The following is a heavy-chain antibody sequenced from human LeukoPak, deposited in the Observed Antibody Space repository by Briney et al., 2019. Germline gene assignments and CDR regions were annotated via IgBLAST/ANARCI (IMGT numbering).Heavy chain of an antibody. D-gene: IGHD3-10*01. V-gene: IGHV1-2*02. CDR2: INPNSGGT. CDR1: GYTFTGYY. J-gene: IGHJ4*02. Sequence: ASVKVSCKASGYTFTGYYMHWVRQAPGQGLEWMGWINPNSGGTNYAQKLQGRVTMTTDTSTSTAYMELRSLRSDDTAVYYCARGGTYYYGSGNYYFDYWGQGTLVTVSS. CDR3: ARGGTYYYGSGNYYFDY.